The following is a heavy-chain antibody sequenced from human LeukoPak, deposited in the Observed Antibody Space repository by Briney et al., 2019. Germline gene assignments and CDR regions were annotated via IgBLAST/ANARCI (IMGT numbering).Heavy chain of an antibody. CDR1: GFTFRNYE. J-gene: IGHJ4*02. CDR3: ARATRPDY. V-gene: IGHV3-48*03. D-gene: IGHD1-1*01. CDR2: IDTGGSTK. Sequence: PGGSLRLSCATTGFTFRNYEMNWVRQGPGKGLEWVSYIDTGGSTKYYADSVKGRFTISRDNVKNSLYLQMNSLRVEDTAVYYCARATRPDYWSQGTLVTVSS.